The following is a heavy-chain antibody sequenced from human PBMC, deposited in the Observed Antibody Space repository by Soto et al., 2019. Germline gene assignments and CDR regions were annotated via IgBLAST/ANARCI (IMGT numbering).Heavy chain of an antibody. V-gene: IGHV1-69*12. Sequence: QVQLVQSGAEVKKPGSSVKVSCKASGGTFSSYAISWVRQAPGQGLEWMGGIIPIFGTANYAQKFQGRVTITADESTSTAYMELSSLRSEDTAVYYCVSVGRIAAAGTGWFDPWGQGTLLTVSS. D-gene: IGHD6-13*01. J-gene: IGHJ5*02. CDR3: VSVGRIAAAGTGWFDP. CDR2: IIPIFGTA. CDR1: GGTFSSYA.